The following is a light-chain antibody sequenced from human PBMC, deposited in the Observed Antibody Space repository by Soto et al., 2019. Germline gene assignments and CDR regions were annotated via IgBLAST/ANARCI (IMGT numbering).Light chain of an antibody. CDR3: QQRSNWPWT. Sequence: EIVLTQSPATLSLSPGERATPSCRASQSVTSYLAWYQQKPGQAPRLLIYDASNRATGIPARFSCRGSGTEFTLTISGLEPEEFAVYHCQQRSNWPWTFGQGTKVEIK. CDR1: QSVTSY. CDR2: DAS. V-gene: IGKV3-11*01. J-gene: IGKJ1*01.